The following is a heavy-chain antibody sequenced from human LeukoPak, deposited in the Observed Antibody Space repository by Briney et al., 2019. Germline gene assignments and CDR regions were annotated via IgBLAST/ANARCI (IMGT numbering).Heavy chain of an antibody. V-gene: IGHV4-59*01. CDR1: GGSISSYY. CDR2: IYYSGST. CDR3: AREKTSYFDY. D-gene: IGHD1-7*01. J-gene: IGHJ4*02. Sequence: SETLSLTCTVSGGSISSYYWSWIRQPPGKGLAGIGYIYYSGSTNYNPSLKSRVTISVDTSKNQCSLKLSSVTAADTAVYYCAREKTSYFDYWGQGTLVTVSS.